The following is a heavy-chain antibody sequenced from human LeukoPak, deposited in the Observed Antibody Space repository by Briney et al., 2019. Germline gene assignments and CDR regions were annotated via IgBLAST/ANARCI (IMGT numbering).Heavy chain of an antibody. D-gene: IGHD6-19*01. Sequence: LPGGSLRLSCAASGFTVSSNYMSWVRQAPGKGLEWVSAISGSGDNTYHADSVKGRFTISRDNSKNTLYLQMNSLRAEDTAVYYCAKDSRIAVAGTSNYWGQGTLVTVSA. CDR3: AKDSRIAVAGTSNY. CDR1: GFTVSSNY. CDR2: ISGSGDNT. V-gene: IGHV3-23*01. J-gene: IGHJ4*02.